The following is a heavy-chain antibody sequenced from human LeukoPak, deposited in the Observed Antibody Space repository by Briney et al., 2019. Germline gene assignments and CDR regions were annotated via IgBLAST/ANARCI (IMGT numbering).Heavy chain of an antibody. J-gene: IGHJ2*01. CDR2: IYSGGST. Sequence: GGSLRLSCAASGFTVSSNYMSWVRQAPGKGLEWVSVIYSGGSTYYADSVKGRFTISRDNSKNTLYLQMNSLRAEDTAVYYCARLVVVITAHWYCDLWGRGTLVTVSS. CDR1: GFTVSSNY. V-gene: IGHV3-53*01. CDR3: ARLVVVITAHWYCDL. D-gene: IGHD3-22*01.